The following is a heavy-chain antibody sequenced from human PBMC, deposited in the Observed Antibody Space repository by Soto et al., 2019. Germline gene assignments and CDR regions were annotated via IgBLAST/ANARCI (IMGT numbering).Heavy chain of an antibody. CDR1: GFTFSSYG. Sequence: GGSLRLSCAASGFTFSSYGMHWVRQAPGKGLEWVSAISGSGGSTYYADSVKGRFTISRDNSKNTLYLQMNSLRAEDTAVYYCASTAYCGGDCYSVSFFSDYWGQGTLVTVSS. D-gene: IGHD2-21*02. J-gene: IGHJ4*02. CDR3: ASTAYCGGDCYSVSFFSDY. CDR2: ISGSGGST. V-gene: IGHV3-23*01.